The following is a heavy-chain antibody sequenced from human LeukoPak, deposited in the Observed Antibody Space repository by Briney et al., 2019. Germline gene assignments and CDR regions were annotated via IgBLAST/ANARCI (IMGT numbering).Heavy chain of an antibody. CDR3: ARSWLGSAFDI. Sequence: SETLSLICSVSGYSISIGYYWGWVRQSPGKSLEWIGTVYHSGATYYNPSLKSRVTISVDTSKNQFSLKLSSVTAADTAVYYCARSWLGSAFDIWGQGTMVTVSS. V-gene: IGHV4-38-2*01. CDR2: VYHSGAT. D-gene: IGHD2-15*01. J-gene: IGHJ3*02. CDR1: GYSISIGYY.